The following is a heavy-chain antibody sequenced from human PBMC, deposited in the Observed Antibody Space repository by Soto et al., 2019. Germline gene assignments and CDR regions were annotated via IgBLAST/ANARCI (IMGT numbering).Heavy chain of an antibody. V-gene: IGHV1-69*12. D-gene: IGHD2-15*01. Sequence: QVQLVQSGAEVKKPGSSVKVSCKASGGTFSSYAISWVRQAPGQGLEWMGGIIPIFGTANYAQKFQGRVTITADESTSTAYMELSSLRSEDTVVYYCARDLGYCSGGSCYVWFDPWGQGTLVTVSS. CDR3: ARDLGYCSGGSCYVWFDP. J-gene: IGHJ5*02. CDR2: IIPIFGTA. CDR1: GGTFSSYA.